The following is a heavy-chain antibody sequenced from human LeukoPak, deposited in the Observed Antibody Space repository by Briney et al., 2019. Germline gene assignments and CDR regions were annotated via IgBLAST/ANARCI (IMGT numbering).Heavy chain of an antibody. CDR3: ATGGLYFYSD. CDR1: GLTFNNNY. J-gene: IGHJ4*02. D-gene: IGHD1-26*01. V-gene: IGHV3-53*01. CDR2: LYIGGNT. Sequence: GGSLRLSCAASGLTFNNNYMNWVRQAPGKGLEWVSALYIGGNTYYADSVKGRFTVSKDNSKKTLYLQMSSLRAEDTAIYYCATGGLYFYSDWGQGILVTVSS.